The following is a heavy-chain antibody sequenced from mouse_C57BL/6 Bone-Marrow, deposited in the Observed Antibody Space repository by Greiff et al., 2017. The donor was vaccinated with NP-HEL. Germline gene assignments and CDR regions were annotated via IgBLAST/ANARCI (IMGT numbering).Heavy chain of an antibody. D-gene: IGHD2-4*01. CDR1: GYTFTDYY. CDR3: AEYDSWFAY. Sequence: EVQLQQSGPELVKPGASVKISCKASGYTFTDYYMNWVKQSHGKSLEWIGDINPNNGGTSYNQKFKGKATLTVDKSSSTAYMELRSLTSEDSAVYYCAEYDSWFAYWGQGTLVTVSA. V-gene: IGHV1-26*01. CDR2: INPNNGGT. J-gene: IGHJ3*01.